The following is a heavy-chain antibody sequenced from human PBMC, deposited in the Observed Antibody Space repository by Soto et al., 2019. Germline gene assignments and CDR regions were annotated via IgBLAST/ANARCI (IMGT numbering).Heavy chain of an antibody. CDR1: GFTFSTFA. CDR3: AKAPRVYYYYGMDV. V-gene: IGHV3-23*01. Sequence: PGGSLRLSCAASGFTFSTFAMNWVRQAPGKGLEWVSSISGSGGNTYYADSVKGRFTISRDNAKNSLYLQMNSLRAEDTALYYCAKAPRVYYYYGMDVWGQGTTVTVSS. CDR2: ISGSGGNT. J-gene: IGHJ6*02.